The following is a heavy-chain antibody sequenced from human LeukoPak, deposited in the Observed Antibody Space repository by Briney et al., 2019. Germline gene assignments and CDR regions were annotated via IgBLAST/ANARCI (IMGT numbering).Heavy chain of an antibody. CDR3: ARGRYYYDSSGDFDY. J-gene: IGHJ4*02. V-gene: IGHV4-34*01. D-gene: IGHD3-22*01. Sequence: SETLSLTCAVYGGSFSGYYWSWIRQPPGKGLEWIGEINHSGSTNYNPSLKSRVTISVDTSKNQFSLKLSSVTAADTAVYYCARGRYYYDSSGDFDYWGQGTLVTVS. CDR1: GGSFSGYY. CDR2: INHSGST.